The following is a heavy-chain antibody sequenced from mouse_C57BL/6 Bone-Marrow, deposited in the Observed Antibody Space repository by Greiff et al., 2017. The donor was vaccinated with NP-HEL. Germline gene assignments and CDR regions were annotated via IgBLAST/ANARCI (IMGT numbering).Heavy chain of an antibody. CDR2: IYPGDGDT. CDR3: AREGGANWGSFGY. Sequence: QVQLQQSGPELVKPGASVKISCKASGYAFSSSWMNWVKQRPGKGLEWIGRIYPGDGDTNYNGKFKGKATLTADKSSSTAYMQLSSLTSKDSAVYFCAREGGANWGSFGYWGQGTTLTVSS. D-gene: IGHD4-1*01. CDR1: GYAFSSSW. J-gene: IGHJ2*01. V-gene: IGHV1-82*01.